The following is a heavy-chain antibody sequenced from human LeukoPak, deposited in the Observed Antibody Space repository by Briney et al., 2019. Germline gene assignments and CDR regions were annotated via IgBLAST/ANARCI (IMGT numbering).Heavy chain of an antibody. Sequence: SETLSLTCTVSGGSISSSSYYWGWIRQPPGKGLEWIGSFYYSGSTYYNPSLKSRVTISVDTSKNRFSLKLSSVTAADTAVYYCARLNYDILTGAIDYWGQGTLVTVSS. CDR3: ARLNYDILTGAIDY. CDR1: GGSISSSSYY. J-gene: IGHJ4*02. V-gene: IGHV4-39*07. CDR2: FYYSGST. D-gene: IGHD3-9*01.